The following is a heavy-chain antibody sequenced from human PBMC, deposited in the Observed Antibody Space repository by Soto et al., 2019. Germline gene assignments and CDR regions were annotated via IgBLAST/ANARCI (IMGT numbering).Heavy chain of an antibody. CDR2: IRSRSGAT. V-gene: IGHV3-48*01. CDR3: ARDLYGDYVSDY. J-gene: IGHJ4*02. CDR1: GLTLSTSS. D-gene: IGHD4-17*01. Sequence: GGSLRLSCAAFGLTLSTSSMNWVRQAPGKGLEWISYIRSRSGATAYADSVKGRFTISRDNAKNSLYLQMSSLRAEDTAVYYCARDLYGDYVSDYWGQGTLVTVSS.